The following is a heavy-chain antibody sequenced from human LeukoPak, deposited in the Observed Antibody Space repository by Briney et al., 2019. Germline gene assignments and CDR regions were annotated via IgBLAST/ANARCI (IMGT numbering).Heavy chain of an antibody. CDR1: GGSFSGYY. Sequence: PSETLSLTCAVYGGSFSGYYWSCIRQPPGKGLEWIGEINHSGSTNYNPSLKSRVTISVDTSKNQFSLKLSSVTAADTAAYYYTGYGSGSYFFDYWGQGTLVTVSS. D-gene: IGHD3-10*01. J-gene: IGHJ4*02. CDR2: INHSGST. V-gene: IGHV4-34*01. CDR3: TGYGSGSYFFDY.